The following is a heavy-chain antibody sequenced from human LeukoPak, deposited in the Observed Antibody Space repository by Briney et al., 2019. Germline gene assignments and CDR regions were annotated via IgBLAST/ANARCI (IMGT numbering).Heavy chain of an antibody. V-gene: IGHV3-21*01. CDR2: ISSSSSYI. J-gene: IGHJ4*02. D-gene: IGHD6-13*01. Sequence: GGSLRLSCAASGFTFSSYSMNWVRQAPGKGLEWVSSISSSSSYIYYADSVKGRFTISRDNAKNSLYLQMNSLRAEDTAVYYCVRDRPIADGFDYWGQGTLVTVSS. CDR3: VRDRPIADGFDY. CDR1: GFTFSSYS.